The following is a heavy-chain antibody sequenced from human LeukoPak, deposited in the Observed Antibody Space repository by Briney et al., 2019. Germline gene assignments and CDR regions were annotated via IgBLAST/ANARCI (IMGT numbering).Heavy chain of an antibody. CDR2: IYHSGST. CDR1: GGSISSGGYY. CDR3: ARENPNWNYGY. Sequence: NPSETLSLTCTVSGGSISSGGYYWSWIRQPPGKGLEWIGYIYHSGSTYYNPSLKSRVTISVDRSKNQFSLKLSSVTAADTAVYYCARENPNWNYGYWGQGTLVTVSS. D-gene: IGHD1-7*01. J-gene: IGHJ4*02. V-gene: IGHV4-30-2*01.